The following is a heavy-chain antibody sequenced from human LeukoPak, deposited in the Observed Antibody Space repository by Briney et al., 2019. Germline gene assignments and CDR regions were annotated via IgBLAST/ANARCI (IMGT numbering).Heavy chain of an antibody. V-gene: IGHV1-18*01. CDR2: ISAYNGNT. Sequence: ASVKVSCKASGYTFTSYGISWVRQAPGQGLEWMGWISAYNGNTNYAQKFRGRVTMTRDTSTSTAYMELRSLRSDDTAVYYCARDTPRWRNVFDFWGQGTMVSVSS. D-gene: IGHD4-23*01. J-gene: IGHJ3*01. CDR3: ARDTPRWRNVFDF. CDR1: GYTFTSYG.